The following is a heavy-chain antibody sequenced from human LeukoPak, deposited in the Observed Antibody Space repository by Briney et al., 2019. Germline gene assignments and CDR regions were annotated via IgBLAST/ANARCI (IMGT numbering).Heavy chain of an antibody. D-gene: IGHD5-18*01. CDR3: ARSRGYSYGYFDY. CDR1: GGSFSGYY. CDR2: INHSGST. Sequence: SETLSLTCAGYGGSFSGYYWSWIRQPPGKGLEWIGEINHSGSTNYKPSLKSRVTISVDTSKNQFSLKLSSVTAADTAVYYCARSRGYSYGYFDYWGQGTLVTVSS. J-gene: IGHJ4*02. V-gene: IGHV4-34*01.